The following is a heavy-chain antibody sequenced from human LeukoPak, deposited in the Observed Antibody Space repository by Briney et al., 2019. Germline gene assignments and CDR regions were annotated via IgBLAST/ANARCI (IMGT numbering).Heavy chain of an antibody. CDR1: GYTLTDYY. CDR2: INPNSGAT. D-gene: IGHD3-16*01. V-gene: IGHV1-2*02. J-gene: IGHJ4*01. Sequence: ASVKVSCKASGYTLTDYYLHWVRQAPGHGLKWMGWINPNSGATHYAQSFQARVTMTRDTSIGSGYMELTGLESADTAVYYCARGRRILGGPENAGDFFDFWGQGSLVTVSS. CDR3: ARGRRILGGPENAGDFFDF.